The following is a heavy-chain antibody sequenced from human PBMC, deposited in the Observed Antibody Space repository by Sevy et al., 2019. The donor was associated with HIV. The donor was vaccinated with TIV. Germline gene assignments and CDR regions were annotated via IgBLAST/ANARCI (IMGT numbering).Heavy chain of an antibody. Sequence: GGSLRLSCRVSGFTFSNYGMHWVRQAPGKGLEWVALIWYDGNERFYADSVKGRFTISRDNSKNTMYLQMNSLRGEDTAIYYCARGYRAYDEMSVGHWGQGTLVTVSS. V-gene: IGHV3-33*01. CDR1: GFTFSNYG. CDR3: ARGYRAYDEMSVGH. CDR2: IWYDGNER. J-gene: IGHJ4*02. D-gene: IGHD5-12*01.